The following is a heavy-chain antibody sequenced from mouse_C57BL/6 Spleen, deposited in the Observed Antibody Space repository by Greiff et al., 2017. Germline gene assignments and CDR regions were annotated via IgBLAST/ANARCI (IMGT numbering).Heavy chain of an antibody. D-gene: IGHD1-1*01. CDR2: IDPSDSYT. CDR1: GYTFTSYW. J-gene: IGHJ2*01. CDR3: ARSLITTVVGGYFGY. V-gene: IGHV1-59*01. Sequence: QVQLQQPGAELVRPGTSVKLSCKASGYTFTSYWMHWVKQRPGQGLEWIGVIDPSDSYTNYNQKFKGKASLTDDTSSSTAYMQLSSLTSEDSAVYYCARSLITTVVGGYFGYWGQGTTLTVSS.